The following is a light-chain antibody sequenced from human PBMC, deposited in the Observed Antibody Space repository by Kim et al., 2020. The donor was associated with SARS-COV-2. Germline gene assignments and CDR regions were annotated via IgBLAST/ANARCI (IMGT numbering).Light chain of an antibody. CDR3: QAWDSSLDVV. J-gene: IGLJ2*01. Sequence: SYELTQPPSVPVSPGQTASITCSGDKLGDKYACWYQQKPGQSPVLVIYQDSKRPSGIPERFSGSNSGNTATLTISGTQAMDEADYYCQAWDSSLDVVFGGGTQLTVL. CDR1: KLGDKY. V-gene: IGLV3-1*01. CDR2: QDS.